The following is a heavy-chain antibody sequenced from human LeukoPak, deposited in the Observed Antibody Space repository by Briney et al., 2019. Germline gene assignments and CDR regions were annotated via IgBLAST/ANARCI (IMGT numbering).Heavy chain of an antibody. J-gene: IGHJ3*02. D-gene: IGHD3-10*01. V-gene: IGHV4-34*01. CDR1: GGSFSGYY. CDR2: INHSGST. Sequence: PSETLSLTCAVYGGSFSGYYWSWIRQPPGKGLEWIGEINHSGSTNYNPSLKSRVTISVDTSKNQFSLKLSSVTAADTAVYYCARGRITMVRGVTGRAFDIWGQGTMVTVSS. CDR3: ARGRITMVRGVTGRAFDI.